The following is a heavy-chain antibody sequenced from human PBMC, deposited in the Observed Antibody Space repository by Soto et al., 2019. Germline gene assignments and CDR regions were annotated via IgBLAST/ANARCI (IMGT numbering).Heavy chain of an antibody. CDR3: ARKGQYYDFWSGYYPKPGGMDV. CDR2: ISSSGSTI. D-gene: IGHD3-3*01. V-gene: IGHV3-48*03. Sequence: PGGSLRLSCAAPGFTLWSYEMNGFLQAPGKGLEWVSYISSSGSTIYYADSVKGRFTISRDNAKNSLYLQMNSLRAEDTAVYYCARKGQYYDFWSGYYPKPGGMDVWGQGTTVTVSS. J-gene: IGHJ6*02. CDR1: GFTLWSYE.